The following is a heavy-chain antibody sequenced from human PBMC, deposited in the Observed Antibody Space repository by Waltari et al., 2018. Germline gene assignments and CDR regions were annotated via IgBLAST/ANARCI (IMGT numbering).Heavy chain of an antibody. Sequence: QVQLQQWGAGLLKPSETLSLTCAVYGGSFSGYYWRWIRQPPGKGLEWLGEINHSGSTNYNPSLKSRVTISVDTSKNQFSLKLSSVTAADTAVYYCARGPHDYGDYTLLSPPNKPDKIFDYWGQGTLVTVSS. CDR3: ARGPHDYGDYTLLSPPNKPDKIFDY. V-gene: IGHV4-34*01. CDR2: INHSGST. CDR1: GGSFSGYY. D-gene: IGHD4-17*01. J-gene: IGHJ4*02.